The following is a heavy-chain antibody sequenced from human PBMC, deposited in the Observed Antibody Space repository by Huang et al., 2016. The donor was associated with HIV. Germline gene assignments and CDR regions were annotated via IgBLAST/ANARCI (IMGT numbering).Heavy chain of an antibody. V-gene: IGHV4-39*02. CDR3: AIEVRSVDTDRPDGYYYRGLDV. Sequence: QLRESGPGLVTTSETLSLTCSASGTSMTSCTFYWGWFRQPPGRWLVWIGSVYVLGNTSYNPSLKSWVTISIDTANKQDSMRLTSVNDADTAVYFWAIEVRSVDTDRPDGYYYRGLDVWGQGTTVIVSS. D-gene: IGHD2-2*03. J-gene: IGHJ6*02. CDR2: VYVLGNT. CDR1: GTSMTSCTFY.